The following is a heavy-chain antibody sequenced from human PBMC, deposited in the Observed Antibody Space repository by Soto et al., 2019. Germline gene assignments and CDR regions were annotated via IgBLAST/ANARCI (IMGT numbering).Heavy chain of an antibody. V-gene: IGHV2-70*01. CDR1: GFSLSTSGMC. CDR3: ARRYAVPYYYGMDV. D-gene: IGHD1-1*01. Sequence: SGPTLVNPTHTLTLTCTFSGFSLSTSGMCVSWIRQPPGKALEWLALIDWDDDKYYSTSLKTRLTISKDTSKNQVVLTMTNMDPVDKATYYCARRYAVPYYYGMDVWGKGTTVTVSS. CDR2: IDWDDDK. J-gene: IGHJ6*04.